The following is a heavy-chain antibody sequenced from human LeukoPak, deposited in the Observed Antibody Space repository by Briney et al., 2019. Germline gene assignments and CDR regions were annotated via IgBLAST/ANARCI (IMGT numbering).Heavy chain of an antibody. Sequence: PGGSLRLSCAASGFTFSSYSMNWVRQAPGKGLEWVSSISSSSSYIYYADSVKGRFTISRDNAKNSLYLQMNSLRAEDTAVYYCARDFFMCSSTSCYGRPNWFDPWGQGTLVTVSS. CDR2: ISSSSSYI. J-gene: IGHJ5*02. V-gene: IGHV3-21*01. D-gene: IGHD2-2*01. CDR3: ARDFFMCSSTSCYGRPNWFDP. CDR1: GFTFSSYS.